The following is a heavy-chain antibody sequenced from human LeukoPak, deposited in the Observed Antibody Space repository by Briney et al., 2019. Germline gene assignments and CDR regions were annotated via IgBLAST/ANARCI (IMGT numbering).Heavy chain of an antibody. J-gene: IGHJ4*02. CDR2: IYFGDSDT. V-gene: IGHV5-51*01. Sequence: GKSVKISCKASGNNYWIAWVRQMPGKGLEWLGIIYFGDSDTRYSPSFQGRLTISVDKSISTAYLQLSSLKASDTAIYFCGRHSYGLDYWGQGTLVTVSS. CDR3: GRHSYGLDY. CDR1: GNNYW. D-gene: IGHD2-8*01.